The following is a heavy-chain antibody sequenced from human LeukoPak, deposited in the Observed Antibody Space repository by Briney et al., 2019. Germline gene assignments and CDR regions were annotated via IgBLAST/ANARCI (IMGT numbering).Heavy chain of an antibody. CDR3: ARQGSGRSSDY. J-gene: IGHJ4*02. Sequence: SETLSLTCTVSGGSMSSSSYSWGWIRQPPGKGLEWIGSIYYSGSTFYNPSLKSRVTISVDTSKNQFSLKLSSVTAADTAVYYCARQGSGRSSDYWGQGTLVTVSS. D-gene: IGHD1-26*01. V-gene: IGHV4-39*01. CDR2: IYYSGST. CDR1: GGSMSSSSYS.